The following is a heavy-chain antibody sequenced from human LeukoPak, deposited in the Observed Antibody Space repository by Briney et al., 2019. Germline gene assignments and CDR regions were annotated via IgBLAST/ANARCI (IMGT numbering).Heavy chain of an antibody. CDR3: ARVKGYYDSSGRYYFDY. V-gene: IGHV3-74*01. D-gene: IGHD3-22*01. CDR2: INSDGSST. J-gene: IGHJ4*02. Sequence: PGGSLRLSCAASGFTFSSYWMHWVRQAPGKGLVWVSRINSDGSSTSYADSVKGRFTISRDNAKNTLYLQVNSLRAEDTAVYYCARVKGYYDSSGRYYFDYWGQGTLVTVSS. CDR1: GFTFSSYW.